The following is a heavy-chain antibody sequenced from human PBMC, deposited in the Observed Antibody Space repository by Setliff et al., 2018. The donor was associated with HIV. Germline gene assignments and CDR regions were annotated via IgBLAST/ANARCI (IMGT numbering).Heavy chain of an antibody. V-gene: IGHV1-3*01. D-gene: IGHD3-16*01. Sequence: GASVKVSCKASGYSFSSYAIHWVRQAAGQSPEWLGWINAAISHTRYSPKFQDRVTLTTDTSAGTIHMEMRSLRSEDTAVYYCVGGRGGFFDEPFDMWGPGTRVT. CDR3: VGGRGGFFDEPFDM. J-gene: IGHJ3*02. CDR2: INAAISHT. CDR1: GYSFSSYA.